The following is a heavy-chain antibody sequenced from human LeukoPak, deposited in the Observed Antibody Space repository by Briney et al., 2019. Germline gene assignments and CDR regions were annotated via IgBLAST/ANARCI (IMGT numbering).Heavy chain of an antibody. J-gene: IGHJ4*02. CDR3: AKTNSYGTRSFGY. CDR2: INHSGST. D-gene: IGHD5-18*01. V-gene: IGHV4-34*01. Sequence: SETLSLTCAVYGGPFSGYYRSWIRQPPGKGLEWIGEINHSGSTNYNPSLNSRVTMSVDMSKNQFSRKLSSVTAADTGVYYCAKTNSYGTRSFGYWGQGILVTVSS. CDR1: GGPFSGYY.